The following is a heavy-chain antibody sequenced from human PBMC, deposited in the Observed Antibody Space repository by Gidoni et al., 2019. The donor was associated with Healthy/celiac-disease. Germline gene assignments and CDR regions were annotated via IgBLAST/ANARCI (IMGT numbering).Heavy chain of an antibody. CDR1: GGSFSGYY. CDR3: ARGRPRDDDFWSGPLVGFGVPYYFDY. J-gene: IGHJ4*02. V-gene: IGHV4-34*01. Sequence: QVQLQQWGAGLLKPSETLSLTCAVYGGSFSGYYWSWIRQPPGKGLEWIGEINHSGSTNYNPSLKSRVTISVDTSKNQFSLKLSSVTAADTAVYYCARGRPRDDDFWSGPLVGFGVPYYFDYWGQGTLVTVSS. D-gene: IGHD3-3*01. CDR2: INHSGST.